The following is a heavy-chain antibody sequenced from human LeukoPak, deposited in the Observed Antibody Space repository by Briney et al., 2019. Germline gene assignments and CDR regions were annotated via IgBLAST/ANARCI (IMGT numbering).Heavy chain of an antibody. J-gene: IGHJ4*02. D-gene: IGHD6-6*01. CDR2: INHSGST. CDR1: GGSFSGYY. V-gene: IGHV4-34*01. CDR3: ARSDGSSLDY. Sequence: SETLSLTCAVYGGSFSGYYWSWIRQPPGKGLEWIGEINHSGSTNYNPSLKSRVTISVDTSKNQFSLKLSSVTAADTAVYYCARSDGSSLDYWGQGTLVTVSS.